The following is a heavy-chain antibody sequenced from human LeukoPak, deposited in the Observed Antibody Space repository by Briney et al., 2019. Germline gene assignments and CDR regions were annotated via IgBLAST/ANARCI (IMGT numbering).Heavy chain of an antibody. CDR3: ATGSGTFYDS. V-gene: IGHV3-7*01. CDR1: GFTFSRYW. Sequence: GGSLRLSCVASGFTFSRYWMSWVRQAPGKGLEWVAKIKQDGSGEYYLDSVKGRFTISRDNAKNSLYLQMNSLRADDTAVYYCATGSGTFYDSWGQGTLVTVSS. J-gene: IGHJ4*02. CDR2: IKQDGSGE. D-gene: IGHD3-10*01.